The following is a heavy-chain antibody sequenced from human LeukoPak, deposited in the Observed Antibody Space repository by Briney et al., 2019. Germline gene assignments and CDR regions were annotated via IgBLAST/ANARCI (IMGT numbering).Heavy chain of an antibody. Sequence: GGSLRLSCAASGFTFSSYGMHWVRQAPGKGLEWVAVISYDGSNKYYADSVKGRFTISRDNSKNTLYLQMNGLRAEDTAVYYCAKGAHYDFWSGYHRFWGQGTLVTVSS. CDR3: AKGAHYDFWSGYHRF. V-gene: IGHV3-30*18. CDR2: ISYDGSNK. CDR1: GFTFSSYG. J-gene: IGHJ4*02. D-gene: IGHD3-3*01.